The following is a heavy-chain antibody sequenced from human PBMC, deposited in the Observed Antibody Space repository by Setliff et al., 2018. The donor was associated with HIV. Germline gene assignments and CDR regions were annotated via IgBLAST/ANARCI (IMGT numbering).Heavy chain of an antibody. D-gene: IGHD7-27*01. CDR2: IYFTGNT. CDR1: GGSISNYY. CDR3: ARGIDWGHFCYYYMDV. J-gene: IGHJ6*03. Sequence: PSETLSLTCTVSGGSISNYYWSWIRQPPGKGLEWIGYIYFTGNTNYNPSLKSRVTISLDTSKNQFSLKLSSVTAADTAAYFCARGIDWGHFCYYYMDVWGKGTTVTVSS. V-gene: IGHV4-59*01.